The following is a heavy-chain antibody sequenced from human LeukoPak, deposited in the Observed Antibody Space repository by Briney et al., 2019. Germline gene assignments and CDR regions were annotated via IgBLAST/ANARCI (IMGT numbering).Heavy chain of an antibody. CDR2: ISYDGSNK. Sequence: GGSLRLSCAASGFTFSSYGMHWDRQAPGKGLEWVAVISYDGSNKYYADSVKGRFTISRDNSKNTLYLQMNSLRAEDTAVYYCAKSVGATSLAIDYWGQGTLVTVSS. CDR3: AKSVGATSLAIDY. J-gene: IGHJ4*02. D-gene: IGHD1-26*01. CDR1: GFTFSSYG. V-gene: IGHV3-30*18.